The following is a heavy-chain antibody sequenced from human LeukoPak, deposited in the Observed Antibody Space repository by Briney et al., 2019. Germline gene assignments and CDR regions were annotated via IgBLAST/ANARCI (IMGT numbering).Heavy chain of an antibody. CDR2: ISGSGGST. CDR3: ANYYDSSGEYFQH. J-gene: IGHJ1*01. CDR1: GFTFSSYA. V-gene: IGHV3-23*01. Sequence: GGSLRLSCAASGFTFSSYAMSWARQAPGKGLEWVSAISGSGGSTYYADSVKGRFTISRDNSKNTLYLQMNSLRAEDTAVYYCANYYDSSGEYFQHWGQGTLVTVSS. D-gene: IGHD3-22*01.